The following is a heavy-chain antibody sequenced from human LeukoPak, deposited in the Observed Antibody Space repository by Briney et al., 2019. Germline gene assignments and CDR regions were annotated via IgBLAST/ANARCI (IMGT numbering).Heavy chain of an antibody. CDR3: GGDQGSMIVVRTTHRYFDL. CDR2: INQDGSEI. Sequence: GGSLRLSCAASGFTFSNYWRSWVRQAPGKGLEWLANINQDGSEIYYVDSVKGRFTISRDNGKNSLYLQINSLRADDTAVYYCGGDQGSMIVVRTTHRYFDLWGRGTLVTVSS. CDR1: GFTFSNYW. D-gene: IGHD3-22*01. J-gene: IGHJ2*01. V-gene: IGHV3-7*01.